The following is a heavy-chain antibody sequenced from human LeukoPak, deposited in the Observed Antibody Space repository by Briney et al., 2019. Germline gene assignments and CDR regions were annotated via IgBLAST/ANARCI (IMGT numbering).Heavy chain of an antibody. J-gene: IGHJ4*02. CDR1: RFTFSNYA. D-gene: IGHD6-19*01. CDR2: ISGSGGST. Sequence: GGSLRLSCAASRFTFSNYAMSWVCQAPGKGLEWVSAISGSGGSTYYADSVKGRFTISRDNSKNTLYLQMNSLRAEDTAVYYCAKSSRSGWSTEFDYWGQGTLVTVSS. V-gene: IGHV3-23*01. CDR3: AKSSRSGWSTEFDY.